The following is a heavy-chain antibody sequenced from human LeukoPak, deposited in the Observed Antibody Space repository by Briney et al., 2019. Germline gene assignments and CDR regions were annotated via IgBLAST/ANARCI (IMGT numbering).Heavy chain of an antibody. CDR2: IWYDGSNK. Sequence: GGSLRLSCAASGFTFSSYGMHWVRQAPGKGLEWVAVIWYDGSNKYYADSVKGRFTISRDNSKNTLYLQMNNLRAEDTAVYYCAGNYGPYYFDYWGQGTLVTVSS. J-gene: IGHJ4*02. CDR3: AGNYGPYYFDY. CDR1: GFTFSSYG. V-gene: IGHV3-33*01. D-gene: IGHD3-10*01.